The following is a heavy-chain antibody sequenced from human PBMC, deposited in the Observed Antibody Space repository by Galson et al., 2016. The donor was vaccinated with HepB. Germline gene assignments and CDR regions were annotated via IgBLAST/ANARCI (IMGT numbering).Heavy chain of an antibody. D-gene: IGHD3-16*01. Sequence: SLRPSCAASGFTVSNNYMTWVRQAPGKGLEWVSVIYSTGSTKYADSVKGRFTISRDSSKNTLYLQMNSLRAEDTAVYYCARDGGVKVGGDYWGQGTLVTVSS. CDR1: GFTVSNNY. CDR2: IYSTGST. J-gene: IGHJ4*02. CDR3: ARDGGVKVGGDY. V-gene: IGHV3-53*01.